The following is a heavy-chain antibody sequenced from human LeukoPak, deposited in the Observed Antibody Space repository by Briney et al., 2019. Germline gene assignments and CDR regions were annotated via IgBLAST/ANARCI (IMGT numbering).Heavy chain of an antibody. V-gene: IGHV3-23*01. Sequence: QSGGSLRLSCAASGFTFSSHAMGWVRQAPGKGLEWVSSITGSGASTYYGDSVKGRFTIARDNSKNTLYLQMNSLRAEDTAVYYCARGFYDSRKIDYWGQGTLVTVSS. J-gene: IGHJ4*02. CDR1: GFTFSSHA. D-gene: IGHD3-22*01. CDR2: ITGSGAST. CDR3: ARGFYDSRKIDY.